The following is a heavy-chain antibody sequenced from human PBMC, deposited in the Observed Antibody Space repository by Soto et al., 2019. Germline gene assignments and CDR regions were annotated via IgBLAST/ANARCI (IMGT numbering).Heavy chain of an antibody. CDR1: GGSISSYY. CDR3: ARGPGYSYGFDY. J-gene: IGHJ4*02. Sequence: QVQLQESGPGLVKPSETLSLTCTVSGGSISSYYWSWIRQPPGKGLEWIGYIYYSGGTNYNPSLKSRVTISVDTSKNQFSLKLSSVTAADTAVYYCARGPGYSYGFDYWGQGTLVTVSS. V-gene: IGHV4-59*01. CDR2: IYYSGGT. D-gene: IGHD5-18*01.